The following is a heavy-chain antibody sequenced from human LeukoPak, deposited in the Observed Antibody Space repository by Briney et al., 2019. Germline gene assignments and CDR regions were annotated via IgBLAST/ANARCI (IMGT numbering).Heavy chain of an antibody. J-gene: IGHJ5*02. CDR1: GFTFRGYW. CDR2: IKEDGSEK. D-gene: IGHD2-2*01. CDR3: ATFSAAES. Sequence: GGSLRLSCETSGFTFRGYWVTWVRQPPGKGLERVATIKEDGSEKYYVDSVKGRFTISRDDAENSLYLQMSCLRAEDTAVYYCATFSAAESWGQGTLVTVSS. V-gene: IGHV3-7*01.